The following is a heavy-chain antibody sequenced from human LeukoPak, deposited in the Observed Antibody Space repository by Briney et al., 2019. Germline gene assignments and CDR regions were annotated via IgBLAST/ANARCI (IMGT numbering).Heavy chain of an antibody. CDR2: ISYDGSNK. D-gene: IGHD1-26*01. Sequence: GGSLRLSCAGFGFTFSSYSMHWVRQAPGKGLEWVAVISYDGSNKYYADSVKGRFTISRDNSKNTLYLQMNSLRAEDTAVYYCARVGLLNYAFDIWGQGTMVTVSS. CDR1: GFTFSSYS. CDR3: ARVGLLNYAFDI. J-gene: IGHJ3*02. V-gene: IGHV3-30*04.